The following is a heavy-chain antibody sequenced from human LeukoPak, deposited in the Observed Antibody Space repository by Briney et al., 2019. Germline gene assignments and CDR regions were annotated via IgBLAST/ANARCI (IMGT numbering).Heavy chain of an antibody. V-gene: IGHV4-39*07. CDR1: GGSISSSSYY. CDR2: IYYSGST. D-gene: IGHD3-3*01. Sequence: PSETLSLTCTVSGGSISSSSYYWGWIRQPPGKGLEWIGNIYYSGSTYYNPSLKSRVTISVDTSKNQFSLKLSSVTAADTAVYYCARERGKYYDFWSGYYAVTRFWYYYYYMDVWGKGTTVTVSS. J-gene: IGHJ6*03. CDR3: ARERGKYYDFWSGYYAVTRFWYYYYYMDV.